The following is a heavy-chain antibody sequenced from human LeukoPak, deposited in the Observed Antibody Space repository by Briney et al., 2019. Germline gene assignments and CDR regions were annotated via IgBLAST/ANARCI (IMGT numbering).Heavy chain of an antibody. J-gene: IGHJ4*02. Sequence: PGGSLRLSCTASGFIFGDYSMNWVRQAPGRGLEWVGFIRSKTYGGTTEYAASVKGRFTISRDDSKSIAYLQMNSLKNEDTAVYYCAVLIWYGELFWGQGALVTVSS. V-gene: IGHV3-49*04. CDR3: AVLIWYGELF. CDR1: GFIFGDYS. D-gene: IGHD3-10*01. CDR2: IRSKTYGGTT.